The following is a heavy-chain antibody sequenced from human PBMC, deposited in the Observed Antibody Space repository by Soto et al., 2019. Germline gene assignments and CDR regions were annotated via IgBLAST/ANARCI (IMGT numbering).Heavy chain of an antibody. J-gene: IGHJ4*02. CDR1: GGSISSYY. V-gene: IGHV4-59*01. Sequence: QVQLQESGPGLVKPSETLSLTCTVSGGSISSYYWSWIRQPPGKGLEWIGYIYYSGSTNYNPSLKSRVNISVDTSKNPFALKLSSVTAADTAVYYCARGYGDYVLDYWGQGTLVTVSS. CDR3: ARGYGDYVLDY. D-gene: IGHD4-17*01. CDR2: IYYSGST.